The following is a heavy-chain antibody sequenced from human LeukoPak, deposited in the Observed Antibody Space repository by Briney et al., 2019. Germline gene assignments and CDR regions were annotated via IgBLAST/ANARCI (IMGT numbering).Heavy chain of an antibody. Sequence: SETLSLTCIVSGGSISSSNYYWDWIRQPPGKGLEWIGSLYYSGSTYYNPSLKSRVTISVDTSKSQFSLKLSSVTAADTAVYYCARDFAHYFGSGVYYMDVWGKGTTVIVSS. CDR3: ARDFAHYFGSGVYYMDV. V-gene: IGHV4-39*07. J-gene: IGHJ6*03. CDR2: LYYSGST. D-gene: IGHD3-10*01. CDR1: GGSISSSNYY.